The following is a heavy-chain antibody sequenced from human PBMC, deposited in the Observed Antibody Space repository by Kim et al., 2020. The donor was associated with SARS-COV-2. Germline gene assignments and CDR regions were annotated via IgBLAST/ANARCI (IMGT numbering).Heavy chain of an antibody. V-gene: IGHV4-31*03. D-gene: IGHD3-10*01. CDR1: GGSISSGGYY. CDR2: IYYSGST. CDR3: ARGEAIYYYGSGSYYTWFDP. Sequence: SETLSPTCTVSGGSISSGGYYWSWIRQHPGKGLEWIGYIYYSGSTYYNPSLKSRVTISVDTSKNQFSLKLSSVTAADTAVYYCARGEAIYYYGSGSYYTWFDPWGQGTLVTVSS. J-gene: IGHJ5*02.